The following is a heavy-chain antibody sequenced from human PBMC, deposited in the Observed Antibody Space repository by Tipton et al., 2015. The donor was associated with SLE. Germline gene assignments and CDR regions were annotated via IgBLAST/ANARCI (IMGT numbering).Heavy chain of an antibody. Sequence: TLSLTCTVYGASLSRESSSYYWGWIRQSPGKGPEWIGSSYHSGYTYYSPSLRSRVTISIADSKKQFSLSLRSMTAADTAVYYCARQYGDYGVGFDFWGQGTLVTVAS. CDR1: GASLSRESSSYY. D-gene: IGHD4-17*01. CDR3: ARQYGDYGVGFDF. CDR2: SYHSGYT. V-gene: IGHV4-39*07. J-gene: IGHJ4*02.